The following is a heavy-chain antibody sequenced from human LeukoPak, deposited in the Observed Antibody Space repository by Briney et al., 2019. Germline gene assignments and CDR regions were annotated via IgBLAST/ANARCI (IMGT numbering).Heavy chain of an antibody. D-gene: IGHD1-1*01. CDR2: FYDSRTT. V-gene: IGHV4-38-2*02. Sequence: SETLSLTCTVSGYSIRSDHWWGWSRQSPEKRLEWIASFYDSRTTYYNPSLRGRFSISIATSKNQFSLNLNSLTAADTAVFYCARESPVLLQLWRSWGQGILVTVSS. CDR3: ARESPVLLQLWRS. CDR1: GYSIRSDHW. J-gene: IGHJ5*02.